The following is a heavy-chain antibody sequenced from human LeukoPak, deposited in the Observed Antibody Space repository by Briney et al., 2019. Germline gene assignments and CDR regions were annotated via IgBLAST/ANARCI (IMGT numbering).Heavy chain of an antibody. Sequence: GGSLRLSCAASGFTFDDYGMSWVRQAPGKGLEWVSGINWNGGSTGYADSVKGRFTISKDSARNTLYLQMNTLRVEDTAVYYCARAQDTYNSLYFDYWGQGALVTVPS. V-gene: IGHV3-20*04. D-gene: IGHD5-24*01. J-gene: IGHJ4*02. CDR3: ARAQDTYNSLYFDY. CDR2: INWNGGST. CDR1: GFTFDDYG.